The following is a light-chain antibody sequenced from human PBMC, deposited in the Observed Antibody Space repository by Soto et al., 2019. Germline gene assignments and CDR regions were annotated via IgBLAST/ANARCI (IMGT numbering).Light chain of an antibody. Sequence: EIVMTQSPATLSVSPGERATLSCRASQSVNSKLAWYQGKPGQAPRLLVYDASTRATDIPARFSGGGSGTEFTLTISSLQSEDFAVYYCQQYNNWPPGTFGQGTKVEIK. CDR1: QSVNSK. CDR2: DAS. V-gene: IGKV3-15*01. CDR3: QQYNNWPPGT. J-gene: IGKJ1*01.